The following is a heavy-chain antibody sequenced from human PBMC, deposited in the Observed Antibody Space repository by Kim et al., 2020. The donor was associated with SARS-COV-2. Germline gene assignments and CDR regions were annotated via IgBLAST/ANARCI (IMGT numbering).Heavy chain of an antibody. CDR3: ARKLDRGFGMDV. J-gene: IGHJ6*02. V-gene: IGHV3-64*01. CDR2: ISSNGGST. Sequence: GGSLRLSCAASGFTFSSYAMHWVRQAPGKGLEYVSAISSNGGSTYYANSVKGRFTISRDNSKNTLYLQMGSLRAEDMAVYYCARKLDRGFGMDVWGQGTTVTVSS. D-gene: IGHD3-16*01. CDR1: GFTFSSYA.